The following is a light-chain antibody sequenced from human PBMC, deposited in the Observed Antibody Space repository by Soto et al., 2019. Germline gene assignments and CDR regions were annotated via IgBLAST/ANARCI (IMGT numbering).Light chain of an antibody. CDR2: GNS. V-gene: IGLV1-40*01. CDR3: QSYDSSLSGYV. Sequence: VLTQPPSVSGAPGQRVTISCTGSSSNIGAGYDVHWCQQLPGTAPKLLIYGNSNRPSGVPDRFSGSKSGTSASLAITGLQAEDEADYYCQSYDSSLSGYVFGTGTKVTVL. J-gene: IGLJ1*01. CDR1: SSNIGAGYD.